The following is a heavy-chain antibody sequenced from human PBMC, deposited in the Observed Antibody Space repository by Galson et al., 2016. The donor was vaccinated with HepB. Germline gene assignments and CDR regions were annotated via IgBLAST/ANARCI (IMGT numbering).Heavy chain of an antibody. CDR3: ARHGYGYTYGNNWFES. CDR2: INQDGSEK. J-gene: IGHJ5*01. D-gene: IGHD5-18*01. Sequence: SLRLSCAASGLTFSRFWMTWVRQAPGKGLEWVANINQDGSEKHYLDSVRGRFTISRDNAKNSLYLQMNSLRAEDTAVYFCARHGYGYTYGNNWFESWGQGTLVTVSS. CDR1: GLTFSRFW. V-gene: IGHV3-7*04.